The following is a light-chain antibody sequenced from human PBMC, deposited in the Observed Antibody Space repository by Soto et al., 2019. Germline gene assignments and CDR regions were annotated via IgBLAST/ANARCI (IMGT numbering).Light chain of an antibody. CDR1: QSISSW. Sequence: DIQMTQSPSTLSASVGDRVTITCRASQSISSWLAWYQQKPGKAPKLLIYKASSLEGGNPSRFSGSGSETEFTLTISSLQPEDFATYYCQQYNSYQYTFGQGTKLEIK. V-gene: IGKV1-5*03. J-gene: IGKJ2*01. CDR3: QQYNSYQYT. CDR2: KAS.